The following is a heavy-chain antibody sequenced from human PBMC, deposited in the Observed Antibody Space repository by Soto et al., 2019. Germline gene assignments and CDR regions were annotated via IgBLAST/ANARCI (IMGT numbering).Heavy chain of an antibody. V-gene: IGHV1-69*12. D-gene: IGHD2-15*01. Sequence: QVQLVQCGAEVKKPGSSVKVSCKASGGTFSSYAISWVRQAPGQGLEWMGGIIPIFGTANYAQKFQGRVTITAAESTSTAYMEPSSLRSEDTAVYYCARESRYCSGGSCYFLPGIDYWGQGTLVTVSS. CDR1: GGTFSSYA. CDR2: IIPIFGTA. CDR3: ARESRYCSGGSCYFLPGIDY. J-gene: IGHJ4*02.